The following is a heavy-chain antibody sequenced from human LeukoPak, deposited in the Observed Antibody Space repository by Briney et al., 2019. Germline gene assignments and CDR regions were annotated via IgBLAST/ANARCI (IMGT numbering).Heavy chain of an antibody. CDR1: GYTFTGYY. CDR3: ARSKVAAGTTTIFAGLDY. Sequence: ASVKVSCKASGYTFTGYYMHWVRQAPGQGLEWMGWINPNSGGTNYAQKFQGWVTMTRGTSISTAYMELSRLRSDDTAVYYCARSKVAAGTTTIFAGLDYWGQGTLVTVSS. D-gene: IGHD6-13*01. V-gene: IGHV1-2*04. J-gene: IGHJ4*02. CDR2: INPNSGGT.